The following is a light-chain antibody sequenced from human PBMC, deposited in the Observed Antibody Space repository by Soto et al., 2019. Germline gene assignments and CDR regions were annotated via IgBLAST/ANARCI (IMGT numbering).Light chain of an antibody. V-gene: IGKV1-9*01. CDR2: GAS. CDR3: QQLTNFRFT. Sequence: IQLTQSPYSLSASVGDRVTITCRASQGINKFLAWYQQRPGKAPQLLVYGASTLQSGVPSRFSGSGSGTAFTLTISSLQPEDFATYYCQQLTNFRFTFGQGTKLDIK. CDR1: QGINKF. J-gene: IGKJ2*01.